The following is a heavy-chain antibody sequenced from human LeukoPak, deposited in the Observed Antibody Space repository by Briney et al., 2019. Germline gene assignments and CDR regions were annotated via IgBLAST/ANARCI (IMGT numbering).Heavy chain of an antibody. Sequence: SETLSLTCTVSGGSISSSSYYWGWIRQPPGKGLEWIGSVYYSGSTYYNPSLKSRVTISVDTSKNQFSLKLSSVTAADTAVYYCARVGYYDSSAAIDYWGQGTLVTVSS. D-gene: IGHD3-22*01. CDR2: VYYSGST. CDR3: ARVGYYDSSAAIDY. CDR1: GGSISSSSYY. V-gene: IGHV4-39*07. J-gene: IGHJ4*02.